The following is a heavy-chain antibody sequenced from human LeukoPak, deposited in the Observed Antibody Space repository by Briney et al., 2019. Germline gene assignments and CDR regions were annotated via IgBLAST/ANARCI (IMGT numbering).Heavy chain of an antibody. CDR2: ISASGGST. V-gene: IGHV3-23*01. J-gene: IGHJ6*03. Sequence: GGSLRLSCAGSGFPFSSYGMNWVRQAPGKGLEWVSAISASGGSTYYTDSVKGRFTISRDNSKNTLYLQMNSLRAEDTAVYYCAKSGYSGYGYYYYYMDVWGKGTTVTVSS. CDR1: GFPFSSYG. D-gene: IGHD5-12*01. CDR3: AKSGYSGYGYYYYYMDV.